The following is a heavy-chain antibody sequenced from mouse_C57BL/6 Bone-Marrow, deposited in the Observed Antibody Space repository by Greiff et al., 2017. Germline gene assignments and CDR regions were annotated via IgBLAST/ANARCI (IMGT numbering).Heavy chain of an antibody. D-gene: IGHD2-3*01. J-gene: IGHJ3*01. CDR1: GFTFSSYT. CDR2: ISGGGGNT. CDR3: TRGGGWLLLTWFAY. V-gene: IGHV5-9*01. Sequence: EVHLVESGGGLVKPGGSLKLSCAASGFTFSSYTMSWVRQTPEKRLEWVATISGGGGNTYYPDSVKGRFTISRDNAKNTLYLQKSSLRSEDTAWYYCTRGGGWLLLTWFAYWGQGTLVTVSA.